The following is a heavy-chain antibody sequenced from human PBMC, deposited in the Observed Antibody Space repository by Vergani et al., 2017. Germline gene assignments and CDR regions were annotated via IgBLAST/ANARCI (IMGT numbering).Heavy chain of an antibody. Sequence: EVQLLESGGGLVQPGGSLRLSCAASGFTFSSYAMSWVRQAPGQGLEWVSAISGSGGSTYYADSVKGRFTISRDNSKNTMYLQMNSLRAEDTAVYYCAKDLECSMLDVVRRAVVDYWGQGTLVTVSS. CDR2: ISGSGGST. D-gene: IGHD3-10*02. J-gene: IGHJ4*02. CDR1: GFTFSSYA. CDR3: AKDLECSMLDVVRRAVVDY. V-gene: IGHV3-23*01.